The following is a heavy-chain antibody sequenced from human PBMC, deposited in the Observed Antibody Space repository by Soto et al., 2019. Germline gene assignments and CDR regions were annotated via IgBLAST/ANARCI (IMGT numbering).Heavy chain of an antibody. D-gene: IGHD1-26*01. J-gene: IGHJ6*02. CDR2: INHSGST. V-gene: IGHV4-34*01. Sequence: SETLSLTCAVYGGSFSGYYWSWIRQPPGKGLEWIGEINHSGSTNCNPSLKSRVTISVDTSKNQFSLKLSSVTAADTAVYYCARGRERYLYYYYGMDVWGQGTTVTVSS. CDR1: GGSFSGYY. CDR3: ARGRERYLYYYYGMDV.